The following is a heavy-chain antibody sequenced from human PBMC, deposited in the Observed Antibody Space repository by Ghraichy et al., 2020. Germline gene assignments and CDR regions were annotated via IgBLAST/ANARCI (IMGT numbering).Heavy chain of an antibody. CDR2: IRSKANSYAT. J-gene: IGHJ4*02. Sequence: GGSLRLSCAASGFTFSGSAMHWVRQASGKGLEWVGRIRSKANSYATAYAASVKGRFTISRDDSKNTAYLQMNSLKTEDTAVYYCTRGPMTTVTTSRDYWGQGTLVTVSS. CDR1: GFTFSGSA. V-gene: IGHV3-73*01. CDR3: TRGPMTTVTTSRDY. D-gene: IGHD4-17*01.